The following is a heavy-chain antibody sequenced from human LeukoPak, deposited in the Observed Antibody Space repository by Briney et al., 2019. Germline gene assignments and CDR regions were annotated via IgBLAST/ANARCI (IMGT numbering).Heavy chain of an antibody. CDR3: ARGGYSYGGESMDAFDI. J-gene: IGHJ3*02. Sequence: SETLSLTCAVSGSSISSSNWWSWVRQPPGKGLEWIGEIYHSGSTNYNPSLKSRVTISVDTSKNQFSLKLSSVTAADTAVYYCARGGYSYGGESMDAFDIWGQGTMVIVSS. CDR2: IYHSGST. CDR1: GSSISSSNW. D-gene: IGHD5-18*01. V-gene: IGHV4-4*02.